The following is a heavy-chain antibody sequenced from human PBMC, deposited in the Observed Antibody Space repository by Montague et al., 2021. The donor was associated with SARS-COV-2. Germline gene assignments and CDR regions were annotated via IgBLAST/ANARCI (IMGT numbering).Heavy chain of an antibody. CDR2: IYYSGST. CDR1: GGSISSYY. J-gene: IGHJ4*02. V-gene: IGHV4-59*08. Sequence: SETLSLTCTVSGGSISSYYWSWIRQPPGRGLEWIGYIYYSGSTNYNPSLESRVTISVDTSKNQFPLKLSSVTAADTAVYYCARQRRATVVTDLLFDSWGQGALVTVSS. D-gene: IGHD4-23*01. CDR3: ARQRRATVVTDLLFDS.